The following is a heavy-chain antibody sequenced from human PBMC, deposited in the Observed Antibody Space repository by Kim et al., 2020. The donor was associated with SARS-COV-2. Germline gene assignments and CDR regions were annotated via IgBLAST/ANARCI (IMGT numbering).Heavy chain of an antibody. J-gene: IGHJ6*02. CDR1: GFTFSSYA. V-gene: IGHV3-64*01. D-gene: IGHD5-18*01. CDR2: ISSNGGST. Sequence: GGSLRLSCAASGFTFSSYAMHWVRQAPGKGLEYVSAISSNGGSTYYANSVKGRFTISRDNSKNTLYLQMGSLRAEDMAVYYCARDRRKQLWPPYYYYGMDVWGQGTTVTVSS. CDR3: ARDRRKQLWPPYYYYGMDV.